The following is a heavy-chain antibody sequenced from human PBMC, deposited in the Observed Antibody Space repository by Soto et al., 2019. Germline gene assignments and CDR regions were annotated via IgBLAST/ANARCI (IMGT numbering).Heavy chain of an antibody. V-gene: IGHV1-69*12. J-gene: IGHJ6*02. Sequence: QVQLVQSGAEVKKPGSSVKVSCKASGGTFSSYDISWVRQAPGQGLEWMGGIIPIFGTANYAQKFQGRVTITADESTSTAYMELSSLRSEDTAVYYCARAPRIVVVADYGMDVWGQGTTVTVSS. CDR1: GGTFSSYD. CDR2: IIPIFGTA. D-gene: IGHD2-15*01. CDR3: ARAPRIVVVADYGMDV.